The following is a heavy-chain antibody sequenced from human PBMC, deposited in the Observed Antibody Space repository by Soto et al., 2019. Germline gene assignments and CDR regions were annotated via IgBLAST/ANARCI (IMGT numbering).Heavy chain of an antibody. CDR3: ARMSPYSSSDLMDV. J-gene: IGHJ6*02. CDR1: GFSLSTSGMC. V-gene: IGHV2-70*01. D-gene: IGHD6-6*01. Sequence: SGPTLVNPTQTHTLTCTFSGFSLSTSGMCVSWIRQPPGKALEWLALIDWDDDKYYSTSLKTRLTISKDTSKNQVVLTMTNMDPVDTATYYCARMSPYSSSDLMDVWGQGTTVTVSS. CDR2: IDWDDDK.